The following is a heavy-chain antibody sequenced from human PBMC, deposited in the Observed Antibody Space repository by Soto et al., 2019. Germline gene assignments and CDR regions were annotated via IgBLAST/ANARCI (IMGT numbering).Heavy chain of an antibody. J-gene: IGHJ5*02. D-gene: IGHD2-15*01. CDR2: IWYDGSNK. CDR3: ARVSRYCSGGSCYSNWFDP. Sequence: PGGSLRLSCAASGFTFSSYGMHWFRQAPGKGLEWVAVIWYDGSNKYYADSVKGRFTISRDNSKNTLYLQMNSLRAEDTAVYYCARVSRYCSGGSCYSNWFDPWGQGTLVTVSS. V-gene: IGHV3-33*01. CDR1: GFTFSSYG.